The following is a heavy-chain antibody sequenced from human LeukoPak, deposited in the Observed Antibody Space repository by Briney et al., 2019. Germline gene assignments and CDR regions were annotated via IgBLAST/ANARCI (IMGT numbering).Heavy chain of an antibody. D-gene: IGHD1-1*01. CDR3: ARGRVYNWNDEGRYNRFDP. J-gene: IGHJ5*02. CDR2: IIPIFGTA. CDR1: GGTFSSYA. Sequence: SVKVSCKASGGTFSSYAISWVRQAPGQGLEWMGGIIPIFGTANYAQKFQGRVTITADESTSTAYMELSSLRSEDTAVYYCARGRVYNWNDEGRYNRFDPWGQGTLVTVSS. V-gene: IGHV1-69*13.